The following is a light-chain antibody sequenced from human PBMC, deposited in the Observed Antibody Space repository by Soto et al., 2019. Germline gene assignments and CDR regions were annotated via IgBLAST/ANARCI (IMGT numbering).Light chain of an antibody. CDR2: GAP. CDR3: QQYGSSPWT. Sequence: IVLAQSPGSPCLPPGGRATLSFTASRSVSSSYLAWYQQKPGQAPRLLIYGAPSRATGIPDRFSGSGSGTDFTLTISILEPEDFAVYYCQQYGSSPWTFGQGTKVEIK. CDR1: RSVSSSY. V-gene: IGKV3-20*01. J-gene: IGKJ1*01.